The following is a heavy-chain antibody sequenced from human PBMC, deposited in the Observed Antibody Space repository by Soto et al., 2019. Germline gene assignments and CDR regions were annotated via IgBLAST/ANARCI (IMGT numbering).Heavy chain of an antibody. CDR3: TPLALKYNSDWYPLSD. Sequence: EVQLVESGGGLVKPGGSLRLSCAGSGFTFSNVWMNWVRQATGKGLEWVGRIKSETDGGTIDYAAPVKGRFTISRDDSNYTLYLQMNSLKTEDTATYYCTPLALKYNSDWYPLSDWGQGTRVTVSS. CDR2: IKSETDGGTI. V-gene: IGHV3-15*07. CDR1: GFTFSNVW. J-gene: IGHJ4*02. D-gene: IGHD6-19*01.